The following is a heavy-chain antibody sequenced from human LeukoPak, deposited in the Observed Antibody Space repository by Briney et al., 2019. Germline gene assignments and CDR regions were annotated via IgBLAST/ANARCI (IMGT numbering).Heavy chain of an antibody. Sequence: SETLSLTCAVYGGSFSGYYWSWIRQPPGKGLEWIGEINHSGSTNYNPSLKSRVTISVDTSKNQFSLKLSSVTAADTAVYYCARGITVIGYYFDCWGQGTLVTVSS. CDR3: ARGITVIGYYFDC. J-gene: IGHJ4*02. V-gene: IGHV4-34*01. CDR2: INHSGST. D-gene: IGHD4-11*01. CDR1: GGSFSGYY.